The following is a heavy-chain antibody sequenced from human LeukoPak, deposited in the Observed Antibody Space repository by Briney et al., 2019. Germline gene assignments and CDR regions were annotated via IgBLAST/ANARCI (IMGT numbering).Heavy chain of an antibody. CDR2: IYYSGCT. CDR1: GGSISSGDYY. J-gene: IGHJ3*02. V-gene: IGHV4-30-4*01. D-gene: IGHD3-9*01. CDR3: ARLRYFDWPYAFDI. Sequence: PSQTLSLTCTVSGGSISSGDYYWSWIRQPPGKGLEWIGYIYYSGCTYYNPSLKSRVTISVDTSKNQFSLKLSSVTAADTAVYYCARLRYFDWPYAFDIWGQGTMVTLSS.